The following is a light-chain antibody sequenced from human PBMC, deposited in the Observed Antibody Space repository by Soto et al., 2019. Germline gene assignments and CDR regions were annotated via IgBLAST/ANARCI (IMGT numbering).Light chain of an antibody. Sequence: QSALTQPTSVSGSPGQSITISCTGTSSDVGSYDFVSWFQQHPGKAPKLMIYEVTNRPSGVSYRFSGSKSGNTASLTISGLQAEDEADYYCSSFTTTNTWVFGGGTKLTVL. CDR2: EVT. CDR1: SSDVGSYDF. J-gene: IGLJ3*02. CDR3: SSFTTTNTWV. V-gene: IGLV2-14*01.